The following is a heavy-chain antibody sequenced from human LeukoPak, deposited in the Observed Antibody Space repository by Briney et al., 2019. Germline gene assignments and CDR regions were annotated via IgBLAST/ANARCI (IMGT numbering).Heavy chain of an antibody. CDR1: GGSISSYY. Sequence: SETLSLTCTVSGGSISSYYWGWIRQPPGKGLEWIGSIYYSGSTNYNPSLKSRVTIPVDTSKNQFSLKLSSVTAADTAVYYCASNNWSSWYYFDYWGQGTLVTVSS. CDR3: ASNNWSSWYYFDY. J-gene: IGHJ4*02. D-gene: IGHD6-13*01. V-gene: IGHV4-59*08. CDR2: IYYSGST.